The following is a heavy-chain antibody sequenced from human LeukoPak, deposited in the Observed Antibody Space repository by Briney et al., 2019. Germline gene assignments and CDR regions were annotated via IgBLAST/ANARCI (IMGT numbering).Heavy chain of an antibody. CDR1: GFTFSSCA. D-gene: IGHD6-6*01. Sequence: PGGSLRLSCAASGFTFSSCAMSWVRQAPGKGLEWVSAISGSGGSTYYAGSVKGRFTISRDNFKNTLFLQMNSLRAEDTAVYYCAKGTYSSSPRDYWGQGTLVTVSS. J-gene: IGHJ4*02. V-gene: IGHV3-23*01. CDR2: ISGSGGST. CDR3: AKGTYSSSPRDY.